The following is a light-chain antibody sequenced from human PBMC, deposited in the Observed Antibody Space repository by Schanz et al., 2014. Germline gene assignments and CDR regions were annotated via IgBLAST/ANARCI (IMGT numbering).Light chain of an antibody. Sequence: QSVLTQPPSVSGDPGQRVTISCTGSSSNIGAAYHVHWYQQLPGTAPKLLIYGNNNRASGVPDRFSGSKSDTSASLAITGLQAEDEADYYCQSYDSSLSGYVVFGGGTKVTVL. CDR3: QSYDSSLSGYVV. CDR2: GNN. CDR1: SSNIGAAYH. J-gene: IGLJ2*01. V-gene: IGLV1-40*01.